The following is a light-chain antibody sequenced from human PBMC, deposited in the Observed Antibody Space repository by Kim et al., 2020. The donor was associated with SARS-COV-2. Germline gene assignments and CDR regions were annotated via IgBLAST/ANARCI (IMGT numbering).Light chain of an antibody. Sequence: SPGERATLACRARRGVSSSYLAWYQQKPGQAPRLLIYGASTRATGIPDRFSGSGSGTDFTLTISRLEPEDFAVYYCQQYGSSPLTFGGGTKVDIK. CDR2: GAS. V-gene: IGKV3-20*01. J-gene: IGKJ4*01. CDR1: RGVSSSY. CDR3: QQYGSSPLT.